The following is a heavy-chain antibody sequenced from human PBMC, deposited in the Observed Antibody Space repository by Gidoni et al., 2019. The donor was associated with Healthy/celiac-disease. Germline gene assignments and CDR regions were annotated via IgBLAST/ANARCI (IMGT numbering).Heavy chain of an antibody. Sequence: QVQLVESGGGVVQPGRSLRLSCAASGFTFRRFAMHWVRQAPGKGLEWVAVISYDGSNKYYADSVKGRFTISRDNSKNTLYLQMNSLRAEDTAVYYCASPGDSSSKYYYYGMDVWGQGTTVTVSS. D-gene: IGHD6-6*01. CDR3: ASPGDSSSKYYYYGMDV. CDR1: GFTFRRFA. V-gene: IGHV3-30-3*01. CDR2: ISYDGSNK. J-gene: IGHJ6*02.